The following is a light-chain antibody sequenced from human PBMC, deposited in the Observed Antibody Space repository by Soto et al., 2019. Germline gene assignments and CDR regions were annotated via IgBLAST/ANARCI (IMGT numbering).Light chain of an antibody. Sequence: SYELTQPPSVSVAPGQTARITCGGSNIGRKSVHWYQQKPGQAPVVVVYDDRDRPSGIPERFSGSNSGNTATLTISRVEAGAEADYYCQLWDSNSDHVVFGVGTQLTVL. CDR3: QLWDSNSDHVV. CDR1: NIGRKS. J-gene: IGLJ2*01. V-gene: IGLV3-21*02. CDR2: DDR.